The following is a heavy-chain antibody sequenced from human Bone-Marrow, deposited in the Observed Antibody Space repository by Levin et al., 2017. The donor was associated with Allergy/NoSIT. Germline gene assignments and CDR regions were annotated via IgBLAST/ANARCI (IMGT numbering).Heavy chain of an antibody. V-gene: IGHV4-39*01. J-gene: IGHJ1*01. CDR3: ARPLRIGGNYVH. Sequence: PGGSLRLSCTVSGGSISNSNYYWGWIRQPPGEGLEWVGSIYYSGSTYYNPSLKSRVTISVDTSKNQFSLELRSVTAADTAVYFCARPLRIGGNYVHWGPGTLVTVSS. D-gene: IGHD1-26*01. CDR2: IYYSGST. CDR1: GGSISNSNYY.